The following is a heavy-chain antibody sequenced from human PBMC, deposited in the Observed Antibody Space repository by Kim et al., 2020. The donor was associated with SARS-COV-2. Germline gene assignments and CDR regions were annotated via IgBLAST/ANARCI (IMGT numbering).Heavy chain of an antibody. CDR3: AHRPGAGWLQSAFDI. D-gene: IGHD5-12*01. V-gene: IGHV2-5*02. J-gene: IGHJ3*02. Sequence: SGPTLVNPTQTLTLTCTFSGFSLSTSGVGVGWIRQPPGKALEWLALIYWDDDKRYCPSLKSRLTITKDTSKNQVVLTMTNMDPVDTATYYCAHRPGAGWLQSAFDIWGQGTMVTVSS. CDR2: IYWDDDK. CDR1: GFSLSTSGVG.